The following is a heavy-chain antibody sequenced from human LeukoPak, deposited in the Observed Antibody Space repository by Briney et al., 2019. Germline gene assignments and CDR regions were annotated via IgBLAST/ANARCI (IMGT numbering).Heavy chain of an antibody. CDR2: ISGSGGST. V-gene: IGHV3-23*01. CDR1: GFTFSSYA. D-gene: IGHD6-19*01. CDR3: AKGGAIGGWYLD. J-gene: IGHJ4*02. Sequence: GGSLRLSCAASGFTFSSYAMSWVRQAPGKGLEWVSAISGSGGSTYYADSVKGRFTISRDNSKNTLYLQVNSLRAEDTAVYYCAKGGAIGGWYLDWGQGTLVTVSS.